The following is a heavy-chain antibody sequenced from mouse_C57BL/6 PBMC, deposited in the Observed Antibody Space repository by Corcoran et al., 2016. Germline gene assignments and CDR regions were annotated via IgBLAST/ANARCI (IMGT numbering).Heavy chain of an antibody. Sequence: QVQLKQSGAELVRPGASVKLSCKASGYTFTDYYINWVKQRPGQGLEWIARIYPGSGNTYYNEKFKGMATLTAEKSSSTAYMQLSSLTSEDSAVYFCARGGGYYGSLPFDYWGQGTTLTVSS. J-gene: IGHJ2*01. CDR1: GYTFTDYY. D-gene: IGHD1-1*01. CDR3: ARGGGYYGSLPFDY. V-gene: IGHV1-76*01. CDR2: IYPGSGNT.